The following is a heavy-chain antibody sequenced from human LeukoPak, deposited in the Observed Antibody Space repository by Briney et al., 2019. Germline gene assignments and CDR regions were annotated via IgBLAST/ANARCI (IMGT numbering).Heavy chain of an antibody. V-gene: IGHV1-69*13. CDR2: IISIFGTR. D-gene: IGHD5-24*01. J-gene: IGHJ2*01. Sequence: SVRVSCKASGGTFSNHAVNWLRQAPGQGFQWMGGIISIFGTRNSAQTFRGRVTFTADESTSTAYMDLSSQRSDDTAVYYCARGLDGKSYWYFDLWGRGTLVTVSS. CDR1: GGTFSNHA. CDR3: ARGLDGKSYWYFDL.